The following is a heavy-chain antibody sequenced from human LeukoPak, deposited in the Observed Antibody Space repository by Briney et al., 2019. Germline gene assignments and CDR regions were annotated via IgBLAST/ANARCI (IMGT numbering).Heavy chain of an antibody. Sequence: GGSLRLSCAASGFTFSSYAMHWVRQAPGKGLEYVSAISSNGGSTYYANSVKGRFTISRDNSKNTLYLQMNSLRAEDTAVYYCANLSPRRKVRGVFDYWGQGTLVTVSS. CDR2: ISSNGGST. V-gene: IGHV3-64*01. CDR1: GFTFSSYA. D-gene: IGHD3-10*01. CDR3: ANLSPRRKVRGVFDY. J-gene: IGHJ4*02.